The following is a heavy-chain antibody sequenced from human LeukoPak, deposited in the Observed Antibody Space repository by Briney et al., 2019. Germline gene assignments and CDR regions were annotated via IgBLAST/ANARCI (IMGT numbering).Heavy chain of an antibody. J-gene: IGHJ4*02. Sequence: SETLSLTCAVYGGSFGGYYWSWIRQPPGKGLEWIGEINHSGSTNYNPSLKSRVTISVDTSKNQFSLKLSSVTAADTAVYYCARDPDFWSGYPYYFDYWGQGTLVTVSS. CDR3: ARDPDFWSGYPYYFDY. D-gene: IGHD3-3*01. V-gene: IGHV4-34*01. CDR1: GGSFGGYY. CDR2: INHSGST.